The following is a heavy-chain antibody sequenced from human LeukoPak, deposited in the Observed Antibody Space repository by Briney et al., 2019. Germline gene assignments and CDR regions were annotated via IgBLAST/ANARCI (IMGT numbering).Heavy chain of an antibody. CDR3: ARGSFAGTGGYYASNPFFDY. J-gene: IGHJ4*02. D-gene: IGHD3-22*01. CDR1: GYTFTTYY. Sequence: GASVKVSCKASGYTFTTYYIHWVRQAPGQGLEWVGIINPSGGDTKYAQKFQGRVILIRDTSTSTVSMELSSLRSEDTAVYYCARGSFAGTGGYYASNPFFDYWGQGTLVTVSS. CDR2: INPSGGDT. V-gene: IGHV1-46*01.